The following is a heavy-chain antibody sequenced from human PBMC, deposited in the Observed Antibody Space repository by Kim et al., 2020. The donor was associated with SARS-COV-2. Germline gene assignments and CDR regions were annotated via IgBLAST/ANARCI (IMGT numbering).Heavy chain of an antibody. J-gene: IGHJ4*02. Sequence: GGSLRLSCAASGFTFSSYAMSWVRQAPGKGLEWVSAISGSGGSTYYADSVKGRFTISRDNSKNTLYLQMNSLRAEDTAVYYCAKVIIPITIFGVVIAFDYWGQGTLVTVSS. V-gene: IGHV3-23*01. D-gene: IGHD3-3*01. CDR1: GFTFSSYA. CDR3: AKVIIPITIFGVVIAFDY. CDR2: ISGSGGST.